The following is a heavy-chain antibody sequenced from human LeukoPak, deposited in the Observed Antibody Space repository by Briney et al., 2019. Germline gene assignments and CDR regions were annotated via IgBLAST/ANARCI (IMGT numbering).Heavy chain of an antibody. CDR1: GFTFTNYA. Sequence: GGSLRLSCAASGFTFTNYAMSWVRQAPGKGLDFVSSISNSGETTNYADSVKGRFTITRDNSKNTLYLQMNSLRAEDTAVYYCARGLWWSKYYFDYWGQGTLVTVSS. V-gene: IGHV3-23*01. J-gene: IGHJ4*02. D-gene: IGHD2-21*01. CDR2: ISNSGETT. CDR3: ARGLWWSKYYFDY.